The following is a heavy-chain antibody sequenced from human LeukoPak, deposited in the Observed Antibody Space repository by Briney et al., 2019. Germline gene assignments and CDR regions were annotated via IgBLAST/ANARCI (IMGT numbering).Heavy chain of an antibody. V-gene: IGHV5-51*01. CDR1: GYSFTSYW. CDR2: IYPGDSDT. J-gene: IGHJ6*03. D-gene: IGHD3-10*01. Sequence: GESLKISCKGSGYSFTSYWIGWVRQMPGKGLEWMGIIYPGDSDTRYSPSFQGQVTISADKSISTAYLQWSSLKASDTAMYYCARLSLSPPGGYYYGSGSYYYMDVWGKGTTVTISS. CDR3: ARLSLSPPGGYYYGSGSYYYMDV.